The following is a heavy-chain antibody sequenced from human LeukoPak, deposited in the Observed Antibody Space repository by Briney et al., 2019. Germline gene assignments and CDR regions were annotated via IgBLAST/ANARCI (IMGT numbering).Heavy chain of an antibody. Sequence: SETLSLTCTVSGASITTYYWSWIRQPPGKGLEWTGYIYYSGITNYNPSLKSRVSMSVDTSKNQFSLRLSSVTAADTAVYYCARGRISGTTWVGYWGQGTLVTVSS. CDR2: IYYSGIT. D-gene: IGHD1-20*01. CDR3: ARGRISGTTWVGY. V-gene: IGHV4-59*01. J-gene: IGHJ4*02. CDR1: GASITTYY.